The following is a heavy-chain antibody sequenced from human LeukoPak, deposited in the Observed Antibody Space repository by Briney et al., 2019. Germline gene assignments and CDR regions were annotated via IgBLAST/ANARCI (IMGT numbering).Heavy chain of an antibody. Sequence: GSLRLSCAASGFTFSSYAMSWVRQAPGKGLEWVSAISGSGGSTYYADSVKGRFTISRDNSKNTLYLQMNSLRAEDTAVYYCAKDTSYSSSPTGGFWFDYWGQGTLVTVSS. CDR2: ISGSGGST. CDR3: AKDTSYSSSPTGGFWFDY. D-gene: IGHD6-6*01. J-gene: IGHJ4*02. V-gene: IGHV3-23*01. CDR1: GFTFSSYA.